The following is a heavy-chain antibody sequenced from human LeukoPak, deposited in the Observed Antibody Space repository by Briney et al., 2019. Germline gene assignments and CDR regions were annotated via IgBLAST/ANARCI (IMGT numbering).Heavy chain of an antibody. D-gene: IGHD6-6*01. V-gene: IGHV4-59*01. CDR3: ARHDLSRDSSSGDY. CDR1: GGSLSSYY. J-gene: IGHJ4*02. Sequence: SETLSLTCTISGGSLSSYYWSWIRQPPGKGLEWIGYIYDSGSTNYNPSLKSRVTTSVDTSKNQFFLKLNSVTAADTAVYYCARHDLSRDSSSGDYWGQGILVTVSS. CDR2: IYDSGST.